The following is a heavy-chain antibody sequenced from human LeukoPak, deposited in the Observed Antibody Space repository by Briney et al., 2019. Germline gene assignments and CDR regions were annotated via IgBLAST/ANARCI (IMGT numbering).Heavy chain of an antibody. J-gene: IGHJ4*02. V-gene: IGHV1-69*13. CDR2: IISNFGTA. CDR1: GGTFSSYA. CDR3: ARDGPSGGSLPDY. D-gene: IGHD2-15*01. Sequence: SVKVSCKASGGTFSSYAISCVRQAPGPGVEWMGGIISNFGTANYAQKFQGRVTITADESTSKAYMELSSLRSEDTAVYYCARDGPSGGSLPDYWGQGTLVTVSS.